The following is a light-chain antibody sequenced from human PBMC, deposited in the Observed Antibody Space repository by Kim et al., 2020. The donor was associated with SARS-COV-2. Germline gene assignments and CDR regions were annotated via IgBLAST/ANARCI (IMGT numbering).Light chain of an antibody. CDR1: KLGDKY. J-gene: IGLJ2*01. CDR2: QDS. Sequence: SYELTQPPSVSVSTGQTASITCSGDKLGDKYACWYQQKPGQSPVLVIYQDSKRPSGIPERFSGSNSGNTATLTISGTQAMDEADYYCQAWDSSTGLLGG. V-gene: IGLV3-1*01. CDR3: QAWDSSTGL.